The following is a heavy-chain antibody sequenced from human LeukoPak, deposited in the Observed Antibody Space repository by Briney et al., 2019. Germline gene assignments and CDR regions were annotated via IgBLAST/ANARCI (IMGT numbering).Heavy chain of an antibody. CDR3: ARGSDILTGYSDDY. CDR1: GGTFTSYD. J-gene: IGHJ4*02. CDR2: MNPNSGNT. V-gene: IGHV1-8*01. Sequence: ASVKVSCKASGGTFTSYDINWVRQATGQGLEWMGWMNPNSGNTGYAQKFQGRVTMTRNTSISTAYMELSSLRSEDTAVYYCARGSDILTGYSDDYWGQGTLVTVSS. D-gene: IGHD3-9*01.